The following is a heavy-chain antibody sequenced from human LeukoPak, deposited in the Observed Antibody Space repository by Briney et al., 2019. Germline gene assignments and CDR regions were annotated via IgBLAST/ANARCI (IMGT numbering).Heavy chain of an antibody. V-gene: IGHV3-21*01. CDR1: GFTFSSYS. Sequence: GGSLRLSCAASGFTFSSYSMNWVRQAPGKGLELVSSISSSSSYIYYADSMKGRFTISRDNAKNSLSLQTNSLRAEDTAVYYCTRTPVIRSSGYSDYWGQGTLVTVSS. CDR3: TRTPVIRSSGYSDY. D-gene: IGHD3-22*01. J-gene: IGHJ4*02. CDR2: ISSSSSYI.